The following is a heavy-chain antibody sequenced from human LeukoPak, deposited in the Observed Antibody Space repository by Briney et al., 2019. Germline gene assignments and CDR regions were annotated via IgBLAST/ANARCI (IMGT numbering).Heavy chain of an antibody. CDR1: RFTFSTYS. J-gene: IGHJ4*02. Sequence: PGGSLRLSCAASRFTFSTYSMNWVRQAPGKGLEWVSYISSGSNTIYYADSVKGRFTISRDNAKNSLYLQMNSLRAEDTAVYYCAKAARNHDYWGQGTLVTVSS. D-gene: IGHD1-14*01. V-gene: IGHV3-48*01. CDR3: AKAARNHDY. CDR2: ISSGSNTI.